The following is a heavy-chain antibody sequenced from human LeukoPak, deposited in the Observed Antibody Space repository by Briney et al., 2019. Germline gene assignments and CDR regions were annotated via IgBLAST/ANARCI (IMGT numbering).Heavy chain of an antibody. CDR2: ISYDGSKK. V-gene: IGHV3-30*18. Sequence: AGGSLRLSCAASAFTFSSESMHWVRQAPGKGLEWVAVISYDGSKKYSADSVKGRFTISRDNSKSTVYLQMNSLTTEDTAVYHCAKEYHRVHDAFDTWGHGTMVTVSS. J-gene: IGHJ3*02. D-gene: IGHD2-2*01. CDR1: AFTFSSES. CDR3: AKEYHRVHDAFDT.